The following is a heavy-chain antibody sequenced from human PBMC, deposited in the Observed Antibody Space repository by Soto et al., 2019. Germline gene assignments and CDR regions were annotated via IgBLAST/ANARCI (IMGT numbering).Heavy chain of an antibody. CDR1: GGSFSGYY. CDR3: ARPQMGKLRYSTNYYYYGMDV. V-gene: IGHV4-34*01. J-gene: IGHJ6*02. CDR2: INHSGST. Sequence: SETLSLTCAVYGGSFSGYYWSWIRQPPGKGLEWIGEINHSGSTNYNPSLKSRVTISVDTSKNQFSLKLSSVTAADAAVYYCARPQMGKLRYSTNYYYYGMDVWGQGTTVTVSS. D-gene: IGHD3-9*01.